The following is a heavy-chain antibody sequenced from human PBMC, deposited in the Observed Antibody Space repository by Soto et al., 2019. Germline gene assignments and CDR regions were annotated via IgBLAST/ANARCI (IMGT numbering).Heavy chain of an antibody. CDR1: GYTFTSYD. CDR2: MRPNSGAT. D-gene: IGHD1-1*01. Sequence: QVQLVQSGAEVTKPGASVKVSCKASGYTFTSYDINWVRQATGQGLEWMGWMRPNSGATGYAQKLQGRVTMTRDTSISTAYMELSNLRSDDTAIYYCARGVDAGVDVWGQGTTVTVSS. CDR3: ARGVDAGVDV. J-gene: IGHJ6*02. V-gene: IGHV1-8*01.